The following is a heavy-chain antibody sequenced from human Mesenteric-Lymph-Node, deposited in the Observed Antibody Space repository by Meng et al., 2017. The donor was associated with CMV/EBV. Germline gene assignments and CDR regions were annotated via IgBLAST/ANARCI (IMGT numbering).Heavy chain of an antibody. J-gene: IGHJ6*02. D-gene: IGHD5-24*01. CDR3: ARARIERWLQGYYYYGLDV. V-gene: IGHV4-59*01. CDR2: IYYSGST. Sequence: ESLKISCTVSGGSISSYYWSWIRQPPGKGLEWIGHIYYSGSTNYNPSLKSRVTISIDTSKDQFSLMLTSVTAADTAVYYCARARIERWLQGYYYYGLDVWGQGTTVTVSS. CDR1: GGSISSYY.